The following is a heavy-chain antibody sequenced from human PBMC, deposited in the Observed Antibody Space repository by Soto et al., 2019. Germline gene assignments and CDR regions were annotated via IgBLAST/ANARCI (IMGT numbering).Heavy chain of an antibody. CDR2: IIPIFGTA. Sequence: QVQLVQSGAEVKKPGSSVKVSCKASGGTFSSYAISWVRQAPGQGLEWMGGIIPIFGTANYAQKFQGRVTIAADESTGTAYRGLSSLRAEDTAVYYCARGGAIVLVPTAISWFDPWGQGTLVTVSS. CDR3: ARGGAIVLVPTAISWFDP. CDR1: GGTFSSYA. D-gene: IGHD2-2*01. J-gene: IGHJ5*02. V-gene: IGHV1-69*12.